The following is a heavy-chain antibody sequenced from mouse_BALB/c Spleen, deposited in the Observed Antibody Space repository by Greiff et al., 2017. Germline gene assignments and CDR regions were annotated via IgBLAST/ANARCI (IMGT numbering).Heavy chain of an antibody. CDR3: ARHYDYDGAWFAY. CDR2: ISDGGSYT. D-gene: IGHD2-4*01. J-gene: IGHJ3*01. CDR1: GFTFSDYY. V-gene: IGHV5-4*02. Sequence: EVKLMESGGGLVKPGGSLKLSCAASGFTFSDYYMYWVRQTPEKRLEWVATISDGGSYTYYPDSVKGRFTISRDNAKNNLYLQMSSLKSEDTAMYYCARHYDYDGAWFAYWGQGTLVTVSA.